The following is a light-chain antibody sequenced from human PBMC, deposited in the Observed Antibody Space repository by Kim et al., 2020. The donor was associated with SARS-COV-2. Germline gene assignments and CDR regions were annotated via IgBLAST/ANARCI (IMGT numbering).Light chain of an antibody. J-gene: IGLJ3*02. CDR1: NIGSNS. CDR3: QVWDNSSANPWV. V-gene: IGLV3-21*04. Sequence: PGQTATITCGGKNIGSNSGHGYQQKASQAPTLASYYGSDRTSRIPNRFSSSNSGSTDTLTLTSVEERDEADYCCQVWDNSSANPWVFGGGTKLTVL. CDR2: YGS.